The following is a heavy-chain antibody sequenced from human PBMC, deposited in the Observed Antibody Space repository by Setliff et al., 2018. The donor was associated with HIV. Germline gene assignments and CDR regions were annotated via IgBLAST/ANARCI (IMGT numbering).Heavy chain of an antibody. D-gene: IGHD3-10*01. CDR3: ARDRVGLWFGELRAFDY. CDR2: ISAYNGNT. CDR1: GYTFTSYG. J-gene: IGHJ4*02. V-gene: IGHV1-18*01. Sequence: ASVKVSCKASGYTFTSYGISWVRQAPGQGLQWMGWISAYNGNTNYAQKLQGRDTMTTEKSTSTAYMELRSLRSDDTAVYYCARDRVGLWFGELRAFDYWGQGTLVTVSS.